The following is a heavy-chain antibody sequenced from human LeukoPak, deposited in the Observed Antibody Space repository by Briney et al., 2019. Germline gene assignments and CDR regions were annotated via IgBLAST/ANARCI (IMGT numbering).Heavy chain of an antibody. V-gene: IGHV3-7*01. CDR2: INQDGSEK. CDR3: ARDPGFSYYYYYMDV. J-gene: IGHJ6*03. Sequence: GGSLRLSCAASGFTFDDYGMSWVRQAPGKGLEWVANINQDGSEKYYVDSVKGRLTISRDNAKNSLYLQMNSLRAEDTAVYYCARDPGFSYYYYYMDVWGKGTTVTVSS. D-gene: IGHD3-3*01. CDR1: GFTFDDYG.